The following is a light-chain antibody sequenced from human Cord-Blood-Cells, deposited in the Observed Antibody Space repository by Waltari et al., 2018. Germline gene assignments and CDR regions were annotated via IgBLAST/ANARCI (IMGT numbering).Light chain of an antibody. Sequence: EIVLTQSPATLSLSPGERATLSCRASQSVSSYLAWYQQKPGQAPRLLIYDASNRATGIPARISGSGSGTDFTLTISGLEPEDCAVYYCQQRSNWPPTFGGGTKVEIK. CDR2: DAS. CDR1: QSVSSY. V-gene: IGKV3-11*01. J-gene: IGKJ4*01. CDR3: QQRSNWPPT.